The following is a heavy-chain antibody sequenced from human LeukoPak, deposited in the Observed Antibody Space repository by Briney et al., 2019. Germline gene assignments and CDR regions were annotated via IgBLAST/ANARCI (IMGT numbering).Heavy chain of an antibody. V-gene: IGHV3-9*01. D-gene: IGHD2-2*01. CDR1: GFTFDDYA. CDR2: ISWNSGNI. Sequence: GGSLRLSCAASGFTFDDYAMHWVRQAPGKGLEWVSGISWNSGNIGYADSVKGRFTISRDNAKNSLYLQMNSLRAEDTALYYCAKDGIRYCSSTSCPIGDYWGQGTLVTVSS. J-gene: IGHJ4*02. CDR3: AKDGIRYCSSTSCPIGDY.